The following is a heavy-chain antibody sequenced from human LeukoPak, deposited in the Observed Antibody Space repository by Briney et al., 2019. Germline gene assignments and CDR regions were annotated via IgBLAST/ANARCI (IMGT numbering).Heavy chain of an antibody. CDR2: FTADGSST. D-gene: IGHD1-14*01. CDR3: ARAQMGTPTDC. CDR1: GLTLSDYA. V-gene: IGHV3-74*01. Sequence: GGSLRLSFAASGLTLSDYAMYWVRQAPGKGLVWVSRFTADGSSTIYADSVMGRFTVSRDIAKNTLYLQMYSLRAEDTAVYYCARAQMGTPTDCWGQGTLVTVSS. J-gene: IGHJ4*02.